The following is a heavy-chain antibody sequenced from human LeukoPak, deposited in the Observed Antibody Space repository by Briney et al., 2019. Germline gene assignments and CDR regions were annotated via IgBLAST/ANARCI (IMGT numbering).Heavy chain of an antibody. CDR3: ASGITIFGVVRGPAY. J-gene: IGHJ4*02. CDR1: GGSISSGSYY. CDR2: IYTSGRT. Sequence: PSETLSLTCTVSGGSISSGSYYWSWIRQPAGKGLEWIGRIYTSGRTNYNPSPKSRVTISVDTSKNQFSLKLSSVTAADTAVYYCASGITIFGVVRGPAYWGQGTPVTVSS. V-gene: IGHV4-61*02. D-gene: IGHD3-3*01.